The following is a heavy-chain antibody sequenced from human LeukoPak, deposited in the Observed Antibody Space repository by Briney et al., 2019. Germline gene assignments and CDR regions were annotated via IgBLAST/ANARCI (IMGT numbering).Heavy chain of an antibody. CDR3: ARAGGCSSTSCSSDY. D-gene: IGHD2-2*01. Sequence: GRSLRLSCAASGFTFGSYAMHWVRQARGKGLEWVAVISYDGSNKYYADSVKGRFTISRDNSKNTLYLQMNSLRAEDTAVYYCARAGGCSSTSCSSDYWGQGTLVTVSS. V-gene: IGHV3-30-3*01. CDR2: ISYDGSNK. J-gene: IGHJ4*02. CDR1: GFTFGSYA.